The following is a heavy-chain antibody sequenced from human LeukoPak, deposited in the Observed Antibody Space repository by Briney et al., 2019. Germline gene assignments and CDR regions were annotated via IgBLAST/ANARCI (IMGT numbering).Heavy chain of an antibody. J-gene: IGHJ2*01. CDR3: AQGKWYFGL. CDR1: GDSVSRNSAA. V-gene: IGHV6-1*01. Sequence: SQTLSLTCAISGDSVSRNSAALNWIRQSPSRGLEWLGRTYYRSKWYNDYAVSVKSRIIINPDTSKNQFSLQLNSVTPEDTALYYCAQGKWYFGLWGRGTLVTVSS. CDR2: TYYRSKWYN.